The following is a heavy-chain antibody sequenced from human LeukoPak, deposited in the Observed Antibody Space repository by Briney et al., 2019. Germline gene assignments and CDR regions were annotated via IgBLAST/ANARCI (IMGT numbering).Heavy chain of an antibody. V-gene: IGHV1-46*01. J-gene: IGHJ4*02. CDR1: GYTFTSYY. Sequence: EASVKVSCKASGYTFTSYYMHWVRQAPGQGLEWMGIINPSGGSTSYAQRFQGRVTMTRDTSTSTVYMELSSLRSEDTAVYYCARESGGYPHGYWGQGTLVTVSS. CDR3: ARESGGYPHGY. D-gene: IGHD5-12*01. CDR2: INPSGGST.